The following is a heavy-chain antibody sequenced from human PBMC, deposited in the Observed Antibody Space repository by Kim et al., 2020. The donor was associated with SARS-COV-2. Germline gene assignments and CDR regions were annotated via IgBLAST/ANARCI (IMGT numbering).Heavy chain of an antibody. CDR3: ARDIYSSWYQDSYFDY. D-gene: IGHD6-13*01. V-gene: IGHV3-30*04. J-gene: IGHJ4*02. CDR2: ISYDGSNK. Sequence: GGSLRLSCAASGFTFSSYAMHWVRQAPGKGLEWVAVISYDGSNKYYADSVKGRFTISRDNSKNTLYLQMNSLRAEDTAVYYCARDIYSSWYQDSYFDYWGQGTLVTVSS. CDR1: GFTFSSYA.